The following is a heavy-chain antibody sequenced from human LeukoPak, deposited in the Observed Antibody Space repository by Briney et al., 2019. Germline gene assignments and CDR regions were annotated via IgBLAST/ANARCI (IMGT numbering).Heavy chain of an antibody. D-gene: IGHD2-15*01. CDR2: ISGSGGST. J-gene: IGHJ4*02. CDR1: GFTFTSYA. CDR3: ARASRILVDLEDY. V-gene: IGHV3-23*01. Sequence: PGGSLRLSCAASGFTFTSYAMSWVRQAPGKGLEWVSAISGSGGSTYYADSVKGRFTISRDNSKNTLYLQMNSLRAEDTAVYYCARASRILVDLEDYWGQGTLVTVSS.